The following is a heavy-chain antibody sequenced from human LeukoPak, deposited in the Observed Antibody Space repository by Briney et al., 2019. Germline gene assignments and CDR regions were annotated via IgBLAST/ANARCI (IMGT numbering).Heavy chain of an antibody. CDR2: INPSGGST. Sequence: ASVKVSCKASGYTFTSYYMHWVRHAPGQGLEWMGRINPSGGSTSYAQKFQGRVTMTRDTSTSTVYMELSSLRSEDTAVYYCALWELRNDAFDIWGQGTIVTVSS. CDR1: GYTFTSYY. CDR3: ALWELRNDAFDI. V-gene: IGHV1-46*03. J-gene: IGHJ3*02. D-gene: IGHD1-26*01.